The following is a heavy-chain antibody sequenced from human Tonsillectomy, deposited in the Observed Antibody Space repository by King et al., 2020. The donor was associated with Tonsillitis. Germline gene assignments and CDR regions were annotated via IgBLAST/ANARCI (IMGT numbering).Heavy chain of an antibody. CDR2: IYHGGST. CDR1: GYSISSTYY. D-gene: IGHD3-22*01. Sequence: VQLVESGPGLVKPSETLSLTCAVSGYSISSTYYWGWIRQPPGKGLEWIGSIYHGGSTYYNPSLKSRVTISVDTSKNQFSLKLSSVTAADTAVYYCAREPSGYYTTYFDYWGQGTLVTVSS. V-gene: IGHV4-38-2*02. CDR3: AREPSGYYTTYFDY. J-gene: IGHJ4*02.